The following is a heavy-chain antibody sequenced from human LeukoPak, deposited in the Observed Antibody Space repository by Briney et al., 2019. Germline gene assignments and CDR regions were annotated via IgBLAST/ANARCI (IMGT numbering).Heavy chain of an antibody. V-gene: IGHV3-23*01. CDR3: ARGRSWFDP. Sequence: GGSLRLSCAASGFTFSRYSMNWVRQAPGKGLEWVSAISGSGGSTYYADSVKGRFTISRDNSKNTLYLQMNSLRAEDTAVYYCARGRSWFDPWGQGTLVTVSS. J-gene: IGHJ5*02. CDR1: GFTFSRYS. CDR2: ISGSGGST.